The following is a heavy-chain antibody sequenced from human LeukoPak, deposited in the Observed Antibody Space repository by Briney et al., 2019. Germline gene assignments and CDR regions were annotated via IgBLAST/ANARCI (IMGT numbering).Heavy chain of an antibody. J-gene: IGHJ4*02. CDR2: ISWNSGSI. V-gene: IGHV3-9*01. CDR3: AKDMGGYCSGGSCYGNDFDY. Sequence: LPGGSLRLSCAASGFTFDDYAMHWVRQAPGKGLEWVSGISWNSGSIDYADSVKGRFTISRDNAKNSLYLQMNSLRAEDTALYYCAKDMGGYCSGGSCYGNDFDYWGQGTLVTVSS. CDR1: GFTFDDYA. D-gene: IGHD2-15*01.